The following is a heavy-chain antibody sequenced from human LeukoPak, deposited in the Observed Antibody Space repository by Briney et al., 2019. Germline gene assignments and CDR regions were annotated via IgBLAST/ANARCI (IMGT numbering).Heavy chain of an antibody. CDR1: GFIFSNYW. Sequence: TGGSLRLSCAASGFIFSNYWMHWVRQAPGKGLEWIGEINQSGSTNYNPSLKSRVTISVDTSKNQFSLRLSSVTAADTAVYYCARGLEDDYGSEWGPGTLVTVSS. D-gene: IGHD3-10*01. CDR2: INQSGST. CDR3: ARGLEDDYGSE. J-gene: IGHJ4*02. V-gene: IGHV4-34*01.